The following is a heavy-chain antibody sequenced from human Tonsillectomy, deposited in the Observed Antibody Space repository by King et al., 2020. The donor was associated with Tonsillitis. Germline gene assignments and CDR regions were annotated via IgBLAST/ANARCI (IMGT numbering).Heavy chain of an antibody. Sequence: VQLVESGAEVKKPGESLKIFCKGSGYTFTSYWIAWVRQMPGKVLECMGIVYPGDSDTRYSPSFQGQVTISADKSISTAYLQWSSLKASDTAMYYCARHGDSSGYYLWGQGTLVTVSS. J-gene: IGHJ1*01. CDR1: GYTFTSYW. V-gene: IGHV5-51*01. CDR2: VYPGDSDT. D-gene: IGHD3-22*01. CDR3: ARHGDSSGYYL.